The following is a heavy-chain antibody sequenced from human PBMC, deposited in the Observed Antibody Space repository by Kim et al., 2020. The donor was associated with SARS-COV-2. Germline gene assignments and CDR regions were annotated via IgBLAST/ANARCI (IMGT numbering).Heavy chain of an antibody. CDR3: AKDPHYDSSGYYDY. Sequence: GGSLRLSCAASGFTFDDYAMHWVRQAPGKGLEWVSGISWNSGSIGYADSVKGRFTISRDNAKKSLYLQMNSLRAEDTALYYCAKDPHYDSSGYYDYWGQG. CDR1: GFTFDDYA. CDR2: ISWNSGSI. D-gene: IGHD3-22*01. V-gene: IGHV3-9*01. J-gene: IGHJ4*02.